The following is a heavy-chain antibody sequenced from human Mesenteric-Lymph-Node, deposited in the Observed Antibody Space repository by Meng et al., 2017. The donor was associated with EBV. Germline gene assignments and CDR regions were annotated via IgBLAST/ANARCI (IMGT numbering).Heavy chain of an antibody. V-gene: IGHV2-5*02. J-gene: IGHJ4*02. D-gene: IGHD6-19*01. CDR2: IYWDNDR. CDR1: GFSFSTSTVG. Sequence: QIPLEYSVPPQVKPTQTLPPTCTFSGFSFSTSTVGVGWIRPPPGRALEWLAVIYWDNDRRYNTSLRSRVTITKDTSKNQVVLTMTNMDPVDTTTYYCAHRRRHDYRSGWYYDYWGQGTLVTVSS. CDR3: AHRRRHDYRSGWYYDY.